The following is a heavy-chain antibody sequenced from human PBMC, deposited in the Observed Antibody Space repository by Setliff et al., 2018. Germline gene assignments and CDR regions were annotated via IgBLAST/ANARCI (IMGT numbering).Heavy chain of an antibody. CDR3: AREAPGYAFDI. J-gene: IGHJ3*02. D-gene: IGHD1-1*01. Sequence: SETLSLTCTVSGGSISSGDYYWSWIRQPPGKGLEWIGYIYYSGSTYYNPSLKRRVTISVDTSKNQFSLKLSSVTAADTAVYYCAREAPGYAFDIWGQGTMVTVSS. CDR2: IYYSGST. CDR1: GGSISSGDYY. V-gene: IGHV4-30-4*08.